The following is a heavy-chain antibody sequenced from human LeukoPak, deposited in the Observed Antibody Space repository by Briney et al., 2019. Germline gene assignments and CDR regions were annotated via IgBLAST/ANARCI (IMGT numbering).Heavy chain of an antibody. CDR1: GAPFSGYW. CDR2: INHSRIT. V-gene: IGHV4-34*01. J-gene: IGHJ5*02. D-gene: IGHD3-9*01. Sequence: SETLSLTCAVYGAPFSGYWWYWIRQPPGKGLEWIGEINHSRITNYNPSLKSRLTISVDTSKNQFSLKLNSVTAADTAVYFCVRHAVTDFDWSHAPTWFDPWGQGTLVIVAS. CDR3: VRHAVTDFDWSHAPTWFDP.